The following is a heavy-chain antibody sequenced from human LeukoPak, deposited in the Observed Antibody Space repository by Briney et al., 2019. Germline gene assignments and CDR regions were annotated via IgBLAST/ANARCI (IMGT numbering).Heavy chain of an antibody. V-gene: IGHV4-59*08. J-gene: IGHJ5*02. CDR1: RGSISGYF. CDR2: IYYTGST. D-gene: IGHD3-22*01. Sequence: SETLSLTCTVSRGSISGYFWSWIRESPGKGLEWIGFIYYTGSTNYNPSLKSRVTISVDTSKDQFSLNLRSATAADTALYYCARYTSSGHYPGAFFAPWGQGTLVTVSS. CDR3: ARYTSSGHYPGAFFAP.